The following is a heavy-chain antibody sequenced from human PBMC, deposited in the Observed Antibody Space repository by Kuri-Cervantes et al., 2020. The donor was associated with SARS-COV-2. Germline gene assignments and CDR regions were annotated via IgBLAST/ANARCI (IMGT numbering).Heavy chain of an antibody. J-gene: IGHJ6*03. Sequence: GESLKISCAASGFTFSSYEMNWVRQAPGKGLVWVSRINTDGSSTYYADSVKGRFTVSRDNAKNTMYLQMNSLGAEDTAVYYCARVVYYMDVWGKGTTVTVSS. V-gene: IGHV3-74*01. CDR3: ARVVYYMDV. CDR1: GFTFSSYE. CDR2: INTDGSST.